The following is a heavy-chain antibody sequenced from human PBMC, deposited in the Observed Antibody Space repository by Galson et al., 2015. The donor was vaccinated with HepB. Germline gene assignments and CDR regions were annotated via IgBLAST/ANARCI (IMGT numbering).Heavy chain of an antibody. D-gene: IGHD2-15*01. CDR1: GGTFSSYA. CDR3: VRDIVVVVAASVGYFDY. Sequence: SVKVSCKASGGTFSSYAISWVRQAPGQGLEWMGGIIPIFGTANYAQKFQGRVTITADESTSTAYMELSSLRSEDMVVYSCVRDIVVVVAASVGYFDYWGQGTLVTVSS. CDR2: IIPIFGTA. J-gene: IGHJ4*02. V-gene: IGHV1-69*13.